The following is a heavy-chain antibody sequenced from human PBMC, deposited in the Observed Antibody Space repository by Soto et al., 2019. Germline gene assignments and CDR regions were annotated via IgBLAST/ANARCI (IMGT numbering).Heavy chain of an antibody. D-gene: IGHD3-3*01. CDR1: GFTFSSYG. V-gene: IGHV3-33*01. CDR3: ARDRRRITIFGVVIQPAPNFDY. Sequence: GGSLRLSCAASGFTFSSYGMHWVRQAPGKGLEWVAVIWYDGSNKYYADSVKGRFTISRDNSKNTLYLQMNSLRAEDTAVYYCARDRRRITIFGVVIQPAPNFDYWGQGTLVTVS. CDR2: IWYDGSNK. J-gene: IGHJ4*02.